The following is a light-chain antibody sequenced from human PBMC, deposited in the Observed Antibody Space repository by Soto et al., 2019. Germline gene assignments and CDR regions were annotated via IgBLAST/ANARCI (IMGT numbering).Light chain of an antibody. CDR1: RGDVGTYNL. CDR2: EDT. J-gene: IGLJ2*01. CDR3: QSYDSDFVI. V-gene: IGLV2-14*02. Sequence: QSALTQPASVSGSPGQSITISCIGTRGDVGTYNLVSWYQQHPDKAPKLIIYEDTKRPSGVSSRFSGSKSGNTASLTISGLQAEDAADYYCQSYDSDFVIFGGGTKLTVL.